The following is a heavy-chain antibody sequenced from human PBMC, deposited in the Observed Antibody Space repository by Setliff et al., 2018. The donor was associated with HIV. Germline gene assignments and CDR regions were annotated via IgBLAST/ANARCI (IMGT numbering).Heavy chain of an antibody. D-gene: IGHD2-21*02. V-gene: IGHV4-39*01. Sequence: SETLSLTCTVSGGSINNDIYFWSWIRQYPGKGLEWIGYIYYSGSTYYNPSLKSRLTISVDTSTNKFSLKLSSVTAADTAVYYCARHYGAVKSVVTVVAKYFPHWGQGTLVTVSS. CDR2: IYYSGST. CDR3: ARHYGAVKSVVTVVAKYFPH. J-gene: IGHJ1*01. CDR1: GGSINNDIYF.